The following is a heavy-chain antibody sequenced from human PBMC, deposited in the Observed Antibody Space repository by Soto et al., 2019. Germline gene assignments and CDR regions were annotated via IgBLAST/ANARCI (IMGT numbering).Heavy chain of an antibody. V-gene: IGHV3-53*01. D-gene: IGHD1-26*01. Sequence: VQLVESGGGLIQPGGSLRLSCVASGLTVSQNYMAWVRQAPEIGPQWVSVLYAEGSTYYTESVNGRFTISSDPSKNTLFLQMDGLRAEDTAVYYCVRPRPSGENYGMDVWGQGTTVTVSS. CDR3: VRPRPSGENYGMDV. J-gene: IGHJ6*02. CDR2: LYAEGST. CDR1: GLTVSQNY.